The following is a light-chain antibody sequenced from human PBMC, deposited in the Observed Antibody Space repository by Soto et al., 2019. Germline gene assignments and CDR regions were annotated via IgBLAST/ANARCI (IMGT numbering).Light chain of an antibody. CDR3: QQYNNWPPWT. J-gene: IGKJ1*01. CDR2: DTS. V-gene: IGKV3-15*01. Sequence: EIVMTQSPATLSVSPGERATLSCRASQSVNSNLAWYQQKPGQAPRLLIYDTSSRATGIPARFSGSRSGTEFTLTISSLQSDDSAVYYCQQYNNWPPWTFGQGTKVEI. CDR1: QSVNSN.